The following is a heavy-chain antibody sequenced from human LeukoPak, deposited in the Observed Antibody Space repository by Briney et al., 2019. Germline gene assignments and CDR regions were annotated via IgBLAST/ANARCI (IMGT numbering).Heavy chain of an antibody. CDR3: ASDFWSGYYTGRGYYAMDV. Sequence: SETLSLTCTVSGGSISSATYYWGWIRQPPGKGLERIGSIYYSGTTYYNPSLKSRVTISVDTSKNQFSLKLSSVTAADTAAYYCASDFWSGYYTGRGYYAMDVWGQGTTVTVSS. CDR1: GGSISSATYY. J-gene: IGHJ6*02. D-gene: IGHD3-3*01. CDR2: IYYSGTT. V-gene: IGHV4-39*01.